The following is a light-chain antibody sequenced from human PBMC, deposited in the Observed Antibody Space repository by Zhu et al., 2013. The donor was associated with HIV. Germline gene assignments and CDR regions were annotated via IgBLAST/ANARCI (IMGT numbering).Light chain of an antibody. J-gene: IGKJ4*01. V-gene: IGKV1-5*01. CDR2: DAS. Sequence: DIQMTQSPSSLSASVGDRVTITCRASQSISSWLAWYQQKLGKAPKVLIYDASSLENGVPSRFSGRGSGTEFTLTISRFQPDDFGTYYCQRFNTYSGHTFGG. CDR1: QSISSW. CDR3: QRFNTYSGHT.